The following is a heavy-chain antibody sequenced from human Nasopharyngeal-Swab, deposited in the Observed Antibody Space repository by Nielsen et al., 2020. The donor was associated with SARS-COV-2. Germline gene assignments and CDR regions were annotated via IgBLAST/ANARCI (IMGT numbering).Heavy chain of an antibody. Sequence: WIRQPPGKGLEWIGSIYYSGSTYYNPSLKSRVTISVDTSKNQFSLKLSSVTAADTAVYYCASLYYYDSSGLGYWGQGTLVTVSS. CDR2: IYYSGST. J-gene: IGHJ4*02. D-gene: IGHD3-22*01. CDR3: ASLYYYDSSGLGY. V-gene: IGHV4-39*01.